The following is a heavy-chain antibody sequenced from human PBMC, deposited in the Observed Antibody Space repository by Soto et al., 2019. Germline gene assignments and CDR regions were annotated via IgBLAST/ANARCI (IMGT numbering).Heavy chain of an antibody. J-gene: IGHJ6*02. V-gene: IGHV1-69*13. CDR3: ARVVGQQPSYGMDV. CDR2: IIPIFGTA. D-gene: IGHD6-13*01. CDR1: GGTFSSYA. Sequence: EASVKVSCKASGGTFSSYAISWVRQAPGQGLEWMGGIIPIFGTANYAQKFQGRVTITADESTSTAYMELSSPRSEDTAVYYCARVVGQQPSYGMDVWGQGTTVTVSS.